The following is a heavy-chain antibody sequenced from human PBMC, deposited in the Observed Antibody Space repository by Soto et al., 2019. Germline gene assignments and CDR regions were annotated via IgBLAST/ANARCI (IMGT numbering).Heavy chain of an antibody. Sequence: GGSLRLSCTASGFTFSNYAMSWVRQAPGKGLEWVSAITRTDSTYYADSVKGRFTISRDNSRNTLYLQMNSLGAEDAALYYCAKALVGEVGATDYWGQGTLVTVSS. D-gene: IGHD1-26*01. V-gene: IGHV3-23*01. CDR3: AKALVGEVGATDY. CDR1: GFTFSNYA. J-gene: IGHJ4*02. CDR2: ITRTDST.